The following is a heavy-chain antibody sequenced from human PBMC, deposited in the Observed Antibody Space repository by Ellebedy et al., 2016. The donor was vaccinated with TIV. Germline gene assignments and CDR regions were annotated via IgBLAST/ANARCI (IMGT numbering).Heavy chain of an antibody. CDR3: ARGPGSYDLYRY. CDR2: IIPILGTA. J-gene: IGHJ4*02. CDR1: GGTFSSYA. D-gene: IGHD3-10*01. Sequence: AASVKVSCKASGGTFSSYAISWVRQAPGQGLEWMGGIIPILGTANYAQKFQGRVTITADESTSTAYMELSSLRSEDTAVYYCARGPGSYDLYRYWGQGTLVTVSS. V-gene: IGHV1-69*13.